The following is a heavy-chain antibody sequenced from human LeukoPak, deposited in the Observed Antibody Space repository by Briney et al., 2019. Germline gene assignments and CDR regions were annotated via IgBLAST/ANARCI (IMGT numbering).Heavy chain of an antibody. CDR1: GGSFSGYY. Sequence: SETLSLTCAVYGGSFSGYYWSWIRQPPGKGLEWIGEIKHSGSTNYNPSLKSRVTISRDTSEKQFSLNLSSVTAADTAVYYCASKVVVAATNWFDPWGQGTLVTVSS. CDR2: IKHSGST. D-gene: IGHD2-15*01. CDR3: ASKVVVAATNWFDP. J-gene: IGHJ5*02. V-gene: IGHV4-34*01.